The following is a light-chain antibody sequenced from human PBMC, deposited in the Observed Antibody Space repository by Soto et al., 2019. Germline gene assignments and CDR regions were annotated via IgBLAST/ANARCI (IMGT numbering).Light chain of an antibody. Sequence: QSVLTQPASVSGSPGQSIAISCSGTSSDVGAYNFVSWYQQHPGKDPKLIIYDVTFRPSGVSNRFSGSKSGNTASLTISGLQAEDEADYYCTSFTPSHTHVFGTGTKLTVL. CDR3: TSFTPSHTHV. CDR1: SSDVGAYNF. V-gene: IGLV2-14*03. CDR2: DVT. J-gene: IGLJ1*01.